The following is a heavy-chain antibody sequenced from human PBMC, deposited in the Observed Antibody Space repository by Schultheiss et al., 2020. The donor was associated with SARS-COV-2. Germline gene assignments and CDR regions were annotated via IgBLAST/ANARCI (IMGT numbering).Heavy chain of an antibody. D-gene: IGHD1-26*01. Sequence: GESLKISCAASGFTFSSYAMSWVRQAPGKGLEWVSAISGSGGSTYYADSVKGRFTISRDNSKNTLYLQMNSLRAEDTAVYYCANPKREWELLGFDYWGQGTLVTVSS. J-gene: IGHJ4*02. CDR1: GFTFSSYA. CDR2: ISGSGGST. V-gene: IGHV3-23*01. CDR3: ANPKREWELLGFDY.